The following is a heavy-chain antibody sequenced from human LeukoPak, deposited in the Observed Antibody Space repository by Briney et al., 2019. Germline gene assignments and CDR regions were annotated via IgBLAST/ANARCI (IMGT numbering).Heavy chain of an antibody. CDR3: ARDADYGDYSGVWFDP. D-gene: IGHD4-17*01. J-gene: IGHJ5*02. CDR2: IIPIFGTA. V-gene: IGHV1-69*05. Sequence: GASVKVSCKASGGTFSSYAISWVRQAPGQGLEWIGGIIPIFGTATYAQKVQGRVTITTDDSTSTAYMELSSLRSEDTAVYYCARDADYGDYSGVWFDPWGQGTLVSVSS. CDR1: GGTFSSYA.